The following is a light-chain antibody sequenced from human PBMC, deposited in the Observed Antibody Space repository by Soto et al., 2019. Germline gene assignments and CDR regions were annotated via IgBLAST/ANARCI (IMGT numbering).Light chain of an antibody. CDR2: KAS. CDR3: QQLNSYPIT. Sequence: DIQVTQSPSSLSASVGDRVTITCRASQTISSWLAWYQQKPGKAPKLLIYKASTLKSGVPSRFSGSGSGTEFTLTISSLQPEDFATYYCQQLNSYPITFGQGTRLAIK. V-gene: IGKV1-5*03. J-gene: IGKJ5*01. CDR1: QTISSW.